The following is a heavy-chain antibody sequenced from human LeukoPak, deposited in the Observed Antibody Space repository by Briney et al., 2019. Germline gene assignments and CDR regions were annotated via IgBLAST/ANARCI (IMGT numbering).Heavy chain of an antibody. Sequence: GGSLRLSCVGSGFIFRSYAVTWVRQAPGKGLEWVSSITANGDATYYADSVKGRFTISRDNSKNTLYLQMSSLRAEDTAVYYCAPWICSTTSCYLVFWGQGTLVTVSS. V-gene: IGHV3-23*01. CDR3: APWICSTTSCYLVF. J-gene: IGHJ4*02. D-gene: IGHD2-2*01. CDR1: GFIFRSYA. CDR2: ITANGDAT.